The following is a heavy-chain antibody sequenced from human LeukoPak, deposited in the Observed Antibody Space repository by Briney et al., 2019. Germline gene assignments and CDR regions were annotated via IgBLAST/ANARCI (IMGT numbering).Heavy chain of an antibody. J-gene: IGHJ6*02. Sequence: GASVKVSCKASSYTFTSYGISWVRQAPGQGLEWMGWISAYNGNTNYAQKLQGRVTMTTDTSTSTAYMELRSLRSDDTAVYYCARVTYQLLGYGMDVWGQGTTVTVSS. CDR3: ARVTYQLLGYGMDV. V-gene: IGHV1-18*01. CDR2: ISAYNGNT. D-gene: IGHD2-2*01. CDR1: SYTFTSYG.